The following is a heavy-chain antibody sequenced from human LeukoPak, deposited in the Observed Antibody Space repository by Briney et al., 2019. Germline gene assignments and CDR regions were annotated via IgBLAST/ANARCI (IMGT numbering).Heavy chain of an antibody. Sequence: PGGSLRLSCAASGFTFSSYAMSWVRQAPGKGLEWVSAISGSGGSTYYADSVKGRFTISRDNSKNTLYLQMNSLRAEDTAVYYCAKDPNSSGWYEDGSDYWGQGTLVTVSS. V-gene: IGHV3-23*01. CDR3: AKDPNSSGWYEDGSDY. D-gene: IGHD6-19*01. J-gene: IGHJ4*02. CDR2: ISGSGGST. CDR1: GFTFSSYA.